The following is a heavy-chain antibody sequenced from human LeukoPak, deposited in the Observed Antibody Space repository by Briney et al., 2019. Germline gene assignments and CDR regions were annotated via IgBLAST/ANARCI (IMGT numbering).Heavy chain of an antibody. CDR2: IKEDGSEK. Sequence: SGGSLRLSCAASGFTFSNYWMSWVRQAPGKGLEWVANIKEDGSEKHYVDSLKGRFTISRDNTKNSLYLEVNSLRAEDTAVYYCGRIAYGNYVWGQGALVTVSS. CDR3: GRIAYGNYV. CDR1: GFTFSNYW. V-gene: IGHV3-7*05. D-gene: IGHD3-16*01. J-gene: IGHJ4*02.